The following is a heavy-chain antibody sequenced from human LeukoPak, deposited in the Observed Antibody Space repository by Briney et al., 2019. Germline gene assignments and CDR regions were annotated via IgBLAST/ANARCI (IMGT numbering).Heavy chain of an antibody. CDR2: IYYSGST. J-gene: IGHJ4*02. CDR1: GGSLSSYY. V-gene: IGHV4-59*01. CDR3: ARGLRGYYSDY. D-gene: IGHD3-22*01. Sequence: SETLSLTCTVSGGSLSSYYWSGIGQPPGRGREWLGYIYYSGSTKSHHSLKSRVTISVDPSKNQFSLNLSSVTAADMAVYYCARGLRGYYSDYWGQGTLVTVSS.